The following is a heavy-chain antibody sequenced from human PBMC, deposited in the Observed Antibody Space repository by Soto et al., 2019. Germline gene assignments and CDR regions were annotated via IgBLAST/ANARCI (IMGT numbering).Heavy chain of an antibody. CDR3: AKWRSSGYYYYMDV. CDR2: ISDDGSNE. V-gene: IGHV3-30*18. CDR1: GFTFSSYG. J-gene: IGHJ6*03. D-gene: IGHD6-6*01. Sequence: GGSLRLSCAASGFTFSSYGMHWVRQAPGKGLEWVAVISDDGSNEYYADSVRGRITISRDNSKNMLYLQMNSLRAEDTAVYYCAKWRSSGYYYYMDVWGKGTTVTVSS.